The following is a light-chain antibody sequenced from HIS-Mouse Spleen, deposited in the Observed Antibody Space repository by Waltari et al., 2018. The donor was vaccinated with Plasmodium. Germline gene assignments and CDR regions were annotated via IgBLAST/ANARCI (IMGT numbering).Light chain of an antibody. CDR3: QTWGTGMGV. Sequence: QLVLTQSPSASAYLGASVKLTCTLSSGHSRYAIETHHQQPEKGPRYLMKLNSDGSHSKGDGIPDRFSGSSSGAERYLTISSLQSEDEADYYCQTWGTGMGVFGGGTKLTVL. CDR2: LNSDGSH. CDR1: SGHSRYA. J-gene: IGLJ2*01. V-gene: IGLV4-69*01.